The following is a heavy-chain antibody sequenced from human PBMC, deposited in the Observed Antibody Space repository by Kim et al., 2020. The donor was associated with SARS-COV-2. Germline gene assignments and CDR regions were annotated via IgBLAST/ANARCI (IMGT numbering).Heavy chain of an antibody. Sequence: ASVKVSCKASGYTFTSYGISWVRQAPGQGLEWMGWISAYNGNTNYAQKLQGRVTMTTDTSTSTAYMELRSLRSDDTAVYYCARDSKFTPSSNVWFGEFNWFDPWGQGTLVTVSS. D-gene: IGHD3-10*01. V-gene: IGHV1-18*01. CDR2: ISAYNGNT. CDR3: ARDSKFTPSSNVWFGEFNWFDP. CDR1: GYTFTSYG. J-gene: IGHJ5*02.